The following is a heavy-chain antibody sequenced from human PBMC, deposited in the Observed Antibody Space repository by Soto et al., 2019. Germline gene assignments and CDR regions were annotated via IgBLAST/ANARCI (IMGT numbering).Heavy chain of an antibody. D-gene: IGHD6-13*01. Sequence: SVKLSCKAYVYTLTSYYMHLVRQAPGQGLEWMGWINPNSGGTNYAQKFQGWFTMTRDTSISTAYMELSRLRSDDTAVYYCARVRIAAAGPAYGMDVWGQGTTVTVSS. CDR1: VYTLTSYY. CDR3: ARVRIAAAGPAYGMDV. V-gene: IGHV1-2*04. CDR2: INPNSGGT. J-gene: IGHJ6*02.